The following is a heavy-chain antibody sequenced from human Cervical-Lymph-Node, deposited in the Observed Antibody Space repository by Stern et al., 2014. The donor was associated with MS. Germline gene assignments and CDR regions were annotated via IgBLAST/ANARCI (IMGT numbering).Heavy chain of an antibody. J-gene: IGHJ4*02. CDR3: ARLRVGDITRDY. D-gene: IGHD1-26*01. Sequence: QVQLVESGSELKKPGTSVKVSCKASGYTFTDSGINWVRQAPGQGLEWMGWINPNTGISTYAQAFTGRFVFSFDTSVSTAYLHISNLRADDTAVYYCARLRVGDITRDYWGLGTLVTVSP. CDR1: GYTFTDSG. V-gene: IGHV7-4-1*02. CDR2: INPNTGIS.